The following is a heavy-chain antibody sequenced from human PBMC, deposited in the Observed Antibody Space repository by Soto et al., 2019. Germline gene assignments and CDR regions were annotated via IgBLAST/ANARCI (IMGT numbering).Heavy chain of an antibody. D-gene: IGHD6-19*01. V-gene: IGHV3-53*01. Sequence: PGGSLRLSCAVSGFSVTTNYMTWVRQAPGRGLKWVSIIYSGGTTYYADSVKGRFTISRDNSKLHLQMNSLRVEDTAVYYCARARAVAGNYGMDVWGQGTTVTVSS. J-gene: IGHJ6*02. CDR3: ARARAVAGNYGMDV. CDR2: IYSGGTT. CDR1: GFSVTTNY.